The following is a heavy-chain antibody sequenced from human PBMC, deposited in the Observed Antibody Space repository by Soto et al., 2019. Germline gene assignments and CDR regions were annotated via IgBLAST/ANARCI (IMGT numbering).Heavy chain of an antibody. D-gene: IGHD4-17*01. J-gene: IGHJ4*02. CDR3: AKTGRDYGDSRNDY. V-gene: IGHV3-30*18. Sequence: QVQLVESGGGVVQPGRSLRLSCAASGFSFSYYAMHWVRRAPGKGLEWVALISYDGSNKFYADSVKGRFTISRDNSKNTLYLQMNGLRTEDTAVYYCAKTGRDYGDSRNDYWGQGTLVTVSS. CDR2: ISYDGSNK. CDR1: GFSFSYYA.